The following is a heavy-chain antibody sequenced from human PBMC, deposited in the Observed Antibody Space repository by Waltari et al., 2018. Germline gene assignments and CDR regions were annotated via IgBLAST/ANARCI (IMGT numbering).Heavy chain of an antibody. D-gene: IGHD6-19*01. J-gene: IGHJ4*02. Sequence: QLQLQESGPGLVKPSETLSLTCTVSGGSISSSSYSWGWIRQPPGKGLEWIGSIYYSGSTYYNPSLKSRVTISVDTSKNQFSLKLSSVTAADTAVYYCARDEEQLRYDYWGQGTLVTVSS. V-gene: IGHV4-39*07. CDR2: IYYSGST. CDR3: ARDEEQLRYDY. CDR1: GGSISSSSYS.